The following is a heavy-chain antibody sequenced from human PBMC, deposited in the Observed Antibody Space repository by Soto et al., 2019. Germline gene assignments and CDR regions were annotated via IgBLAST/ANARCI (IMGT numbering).Heavy chain of an antibody. CDR1: GYNLRDYG. CDR3: GREGQQLAQEQYFQFNGVDV. D-gene: IGHD6-13*01. J-gene: IGHJ6*02. Sequence: QVQLVQSGVEVKTPGASVKVSCTAHGYNLRDYGVSWLRQAPGQGFEWMGWISGDNVNRRSSQRFQDRLTLTTDTSTNTAFLEVRSLSSDDTAVYYCGREGQQLAQEQYFQFNGVDVWGQGTSVTVSS. CDR2: ISGDNVNR. V-gene: IGHV1-18*01.